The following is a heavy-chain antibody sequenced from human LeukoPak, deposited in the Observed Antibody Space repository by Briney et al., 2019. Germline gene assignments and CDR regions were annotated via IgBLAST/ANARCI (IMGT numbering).Heavy chain of an antibody. Sequence: YPSETLSLTCTVSGGSISSYYWSWIRQPPGKGLEWIGYIYYSGSTNYNPSLKSRVTISVDTSKNQFSLKLSSVTAADTAVYYCASNYYDSLDAFDIWGQGTMVTVSS. D-gene: IGHD3-22*01. CDR1: GGSISSYY. CDR3: ASNYYDSLDAFDI. CDR2: IYYSGST. J-gene: IGHJ3*02. V-gene: IGHV4-59*08.